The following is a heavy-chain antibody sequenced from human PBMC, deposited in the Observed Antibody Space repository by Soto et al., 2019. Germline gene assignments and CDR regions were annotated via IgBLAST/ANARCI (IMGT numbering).Heavy chain of an antibody. J-gene: IGHJ4*02. CDR2: IIPIFGVT. V-gene: IGHV1-69*04. CDR3: VRDWESTTQTWGFGDS. Sequence: QVQVVQSGAEVKKPGSSVKVSCKASGGTFSSYTITWVRQAHGQGLEWLGRIIPIFGVTNYAQKFQDRLTMSADRPTTTAYMELSSLTSADTAVYYCVRDWESTTQTWGFGDSWGQGTLVTVSS. CDR1: GGTFSSYT. D-gene: IGHD3-10*01.